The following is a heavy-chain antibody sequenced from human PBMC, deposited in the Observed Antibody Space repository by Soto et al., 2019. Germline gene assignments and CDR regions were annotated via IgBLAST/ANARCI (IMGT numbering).Heavy chain of an antibody. D-gene: IGHD6-13*01. V-gene: IGHV4-39*01. J-gene: IGHJ6*02. CDR3: ARLFIAAAGTYYGMDV. CDR1: GGSISSSSYY. Sequence: PSETLSLTCTVSGGSISSSSYYWGWIRQPPGKGLEWIGSIYYSGSTYYNPSLKSRVTISVDTSKNQFSLKLSSVTAADTAVYYCARLFIAAAGTYYGMDVWGQGTTVT. CDR2: IYYSGST.